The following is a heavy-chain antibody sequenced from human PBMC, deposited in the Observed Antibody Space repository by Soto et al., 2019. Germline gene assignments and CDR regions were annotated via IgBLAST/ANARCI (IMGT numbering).Heavy chain of an antibody. CDR1: GFTFSGSA. D-gene: IGHD6-13*01. V-gene: IGHV3-73*01. J-gene: IGHJ6*02. CDR3: TRTGPGIAAAGSYYYGMDV. Sequence: GGSLRLSCAASGFTFSGSAMHWVRQASGKGLEWVGRIRSKANSYATAYAASGKGRFTISRDDSKNTAYLQMNSLKTEDTAVYYCTRTGPGIAAAGSYYYGMDVWGQGTTVTVSS. CDR2: IRSKANSYAT.